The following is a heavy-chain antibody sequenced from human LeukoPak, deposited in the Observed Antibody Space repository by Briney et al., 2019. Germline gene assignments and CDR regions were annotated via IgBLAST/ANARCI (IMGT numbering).Heavy chain of an antibody. J-gene: IGHJ5*02. D-gene: IGHD2-15*01. CDR3: ARDIRVGLLNWFDP. Sequence: PSETLSLTCTVSGGSISSYYWSWIRQPPGKGLEWIGYIYYSGSTNYNPSLKSRVTISVDTSKNQFSLKLSSVTAADTAVYYCARDIRVGLLNWFDPWGQGTLVTVSS. V-gene: IGHV4-59*01. CDR1: GGSISSYY. CDR2: IYYSGST.